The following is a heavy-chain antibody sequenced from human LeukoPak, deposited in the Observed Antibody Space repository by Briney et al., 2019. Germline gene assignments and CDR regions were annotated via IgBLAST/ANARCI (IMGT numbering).Heavy chain of an antibody. CDR1: GFTFDDYP. Sequence: PGGSLRLSCAASGFTFDDYPMHWVRQVPGKGLEWISLISGDGGTAYYADSFKGRSTIPRDSSKNSLFLQMNSLRTGDTALYYCAKDYYWGQGTLVTVSS. CDR3: AKDYY. V-gene: IGHV3-43*02. CDR2: ISGDGGTA. J-gene: IGHJ4*02.